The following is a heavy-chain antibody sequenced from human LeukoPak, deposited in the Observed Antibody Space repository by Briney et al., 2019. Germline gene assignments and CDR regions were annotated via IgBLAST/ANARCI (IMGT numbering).Heavy chain of an antibody. V-gene: IGHV4-4*07. CDR3: ASMSDHQFQD. J-gene: IGHJ4*02. D-gene: IGHD1-14*01. Sequence: SETLSLTCTVSGVSISSYYWSWIRQTAGNRLEYIGRMYRGNNVNNNPSLRGRVSVSIDRYQNHFTLRLTSVTVADTAVYFCASMSDHQFQDWGQGILVTVSS. CDR2: MYRGNNV. CDR1: GVSISSYY.